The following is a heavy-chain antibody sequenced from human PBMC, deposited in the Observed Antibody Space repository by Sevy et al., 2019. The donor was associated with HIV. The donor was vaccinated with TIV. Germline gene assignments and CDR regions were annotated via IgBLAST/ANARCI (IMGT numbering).Heavy chain of an antibody. CDR2: ISGSGGST. J-gene: IGHJ4*02. V-gene: IGHV3-23*01. Sequence: GGSLRLSCAASGFTFSSYAMSWVRQAPGKGLKWVSAISGSGGSTYYADSVKGRFTISRDNSKNTLYLQMNSLRAEGTAVYYCAKVDSSGYYSVSGFDYWGQGTLVTVSS. CDR3: AKVDSSGYYSVSGFDY. CDR1: GFTFSSYA. D-gene: IGHD3-22*01.